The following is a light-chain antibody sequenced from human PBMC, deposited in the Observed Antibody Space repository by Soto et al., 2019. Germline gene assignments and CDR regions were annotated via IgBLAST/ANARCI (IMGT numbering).Light chain of an antibody. CDR3: QQYGNSRWT. CDR2: GAS. CDR1: QSVSSRY. J-gene: IGKJ1*01. Sequence: EVVLTQSPGTLSLSPGERATLSCRASQSVSSRYLAWYQQKPGQAPRLLISGASTRATGFPDRFSXXXXGXXXTLTISRLEPEDFAVYYCQQYGNSRWTFGQGTKVEIK. V-gene: IGKV3-20*01.